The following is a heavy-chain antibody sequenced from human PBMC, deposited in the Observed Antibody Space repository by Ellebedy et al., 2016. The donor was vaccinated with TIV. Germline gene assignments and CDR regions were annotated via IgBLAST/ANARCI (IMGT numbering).Heavy chain of an antibody. D-gene: IGHD4-17*01. Sequence: MPSETLSLTCTVSGGSISSYYWSWIRQPPGKGLEWIGYISYSGSTNYNPSLKSRVTISVDTSKNRFSLKLSSVTAADTAVYYCARAISPTTPGNWFDPWGQGTLVTVSS. CDR3: ARAISPTTPGNWFDP. V-gene: IGHV4-59*08. CDR2: ISYSGST. CDR1: GGSISSYY. J-gene: IGHJ5*02.